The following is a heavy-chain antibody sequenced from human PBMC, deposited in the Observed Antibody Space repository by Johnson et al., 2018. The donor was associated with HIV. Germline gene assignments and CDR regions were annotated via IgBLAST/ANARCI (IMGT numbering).Heavy chain of an antibody. CDR3: ARATYYYDCSGYLTRPRAFDM. Sequence: VQLVESGGGLIQPVGSLRLSCAASGSTFSDYYMSWVRQAPGKGLEWVSIIFSGGSTYYADSVMGRFTVSRDNSKNALYLQMHSLTAEDTALYYCARATYYYDCSGYLTRPRAFDMWGQGTLVTVSS. J-gene: IGHJ3*02. V-gene: IGHV3-53*01. CDR2: IFSGGST. D-gene: IGHD3-22*01. CDR1: GSTFSDYY.